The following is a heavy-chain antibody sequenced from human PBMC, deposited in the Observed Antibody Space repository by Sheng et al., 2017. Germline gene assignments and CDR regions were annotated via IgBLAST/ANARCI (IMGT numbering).Heavy chain of an antibody. J-gene: IGHJ3*02. V-gene: IGHV4-38-2*01. CDR2: IYHSGST. Sequence: QVQLQESGPGLVKPSETLSLTCAVSGYSISSGYYWGWIRQPPGKGLEWIGSIYHSGSTYYNPSLKSRVTISVDTSKNQFSLKLSSVTAADTAVYYCARVLPSYYYDSRWDAFDIWGQGTMVTVSS. D-gene: IGHD3-22*01. CDR1: GYSISSGYY. CDR3: ARVLPSYYYDSRWDAFDI.